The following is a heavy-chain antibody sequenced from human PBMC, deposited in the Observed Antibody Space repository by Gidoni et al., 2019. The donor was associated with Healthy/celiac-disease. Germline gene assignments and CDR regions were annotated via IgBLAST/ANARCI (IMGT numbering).Heavy chain of an antibody. CDR1: GYTFTSYG. CDR3: ARGGVYNWNYIPYYYYYGMDV. Sequence: QVQLVQSGAEVKKPGASVKVSCKASGYTFTSYGISWVRQAPGQGLEWMGWISAYNGNTNYAQKLQGRVTMTTDTSTSTAYMELRSLRSDDTAVYYCARGGVYNWNYIPYYYYYGMDVWGQGTTVTVSS. D-gene: IGHD1-7*01. CDR2: ISAYNGNT. J-gene: IGHJ6*02. V-gene: IGHV1-18*04.